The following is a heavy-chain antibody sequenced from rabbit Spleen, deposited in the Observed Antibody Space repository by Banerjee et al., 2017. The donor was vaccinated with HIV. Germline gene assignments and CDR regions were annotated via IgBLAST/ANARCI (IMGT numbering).Heavy chain of an antibody. CDR3: ARDLDGVIGWNFGW. J-gene: IGHJ6*01. V-gene: IGHV1S40*01. D-gene: IGHD4-1*01. Sequence: QSLEESGGDLVKPGASLTLTCTASGFSFGSSDYMCWVRQAPGKGLEWISCIAGSSSGFTYSATWAKGRFTISRTSSTTVTLRMTSLTAADRATYFCARDLDGVIGWNFGWWGPGTLVTVS. CDR1: GFSFGSSDY. CDR2: IAGSSSGFT.